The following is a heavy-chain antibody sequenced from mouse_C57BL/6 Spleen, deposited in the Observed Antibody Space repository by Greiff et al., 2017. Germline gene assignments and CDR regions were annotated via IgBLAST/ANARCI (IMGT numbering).Heavy chain of an antibody. J-gene: IGHJ4*01. CDR1: GFTFSDYY. CDR3: ARDQSYNYGMDY. Sequence: EVQLQESEGGLVQPGSSMKLSCTASGFTFSDYYMAWVRQVPEKGLEWVANINYDGSSTYYLDSLKSRFIISRDNAKNILYLQMSSLKSEDTATYYCARDQSYNYGMDYWGQGTSVTVSS. D-gene: IGHD1-1*01. CDR2: INYDGSST. V-gene: IGHV5-16*01.